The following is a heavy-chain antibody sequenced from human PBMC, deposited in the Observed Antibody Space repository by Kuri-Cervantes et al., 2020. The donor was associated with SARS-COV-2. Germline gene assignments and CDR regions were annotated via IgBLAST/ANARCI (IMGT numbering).Heavy chain of an antibody. CDR2: IYHSGST. CDR3: ARDADSSGSLDY. Sequence: SETLSLTCAVSDDSISSSNWWSWVRQPPGKGLEWIGEIYHSGSTYYNPSLKSRVIISVDKSKNQFSLKLSSVTAADTAVYYCARDADSSGSLDYWGQGTLVTVSS. D-gene: IGHD3-22*01. J-gene: IGHJ4*02. V-gene: IGHV4-4*02. CDR1: DDSISSSNW.